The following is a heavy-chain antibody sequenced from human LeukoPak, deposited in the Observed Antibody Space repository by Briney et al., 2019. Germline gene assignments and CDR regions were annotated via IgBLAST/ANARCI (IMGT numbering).Heavy chain of an antibody. Sequence: PGGSLRLSCAASGFTFSDYSMTWIRQAPGKGLEWVSYITGSSSYTNYADSVKGRFTISRDNAENSLYLQMNSLRAEDTAVYYCARGHYYGSGPYVFWGQGTQVTVSS. V-gene: IGHV3-11*06. CDR2: ITGSSSYT. J-gene: IGHJ4*02. D-gene: IGHD3-10*01. CDR3: ARGHYYGSGPYVF. CDR1: GFTFSDYS.